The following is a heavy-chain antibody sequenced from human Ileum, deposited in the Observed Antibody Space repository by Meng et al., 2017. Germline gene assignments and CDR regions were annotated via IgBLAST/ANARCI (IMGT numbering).Heavy chain of an antibody. CDR3: VRGSDAYGVFDY. J-gene: IGHJ4*02. CDR2: INSAGSIT. V-gene: IGHV3-74*01. Sequence: GESLKISCTASEFTFSSYWMHWVRQAPGKGLVWMSRINSAGSITNYADSVKGRFTISRDNAKNTLYLQMNSLTAEDTAVYYCVRGSDAYGVFDYWGQGTLVTVSS. D-gene: IGHD4-17*01. CDR1: EFTFSSYW.